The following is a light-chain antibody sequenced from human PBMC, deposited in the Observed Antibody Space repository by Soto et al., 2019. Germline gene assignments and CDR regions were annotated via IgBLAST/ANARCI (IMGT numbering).Light chain of an antibody. J-gene: IGKJ4*01. Sequence: ELAFTQSPATLSLSPGELSTPFCRASQSVRSALAWYQQTPGKAPRLLIYDASKRATGIPERISGSGSGTDFTLTISSLQPEDFAAYYCQKLNNWPPNFGGGTKVDIK. CDR1: QSVRSA. V-gene: IGKV3-11*01. CDR3: QKLNNWPPN. CDR2: DAS.